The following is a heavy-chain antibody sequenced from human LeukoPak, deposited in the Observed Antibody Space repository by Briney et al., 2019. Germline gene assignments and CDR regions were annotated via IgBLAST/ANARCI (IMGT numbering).Heavy chain of an antibody. CDR3: ARERAHRGYYGSGSYSTDY. V-gene: IGHV1-18*01. CDR1: GYTFTSYG. CDR2: ISAYNGNT. D-gene: IGHD3-10*01. J-gene: IGHJ4*02. Sequence: GASVKVSCKASGYTFTSYGISWVRQAPGQGLEWMGWISAYNGNTNYAQKLQGRVTMTTDTSTSTAYMELRSLRSDDTAVYYCARERAHRGYYGSGSYSTDYWGQGTLVTVSS.